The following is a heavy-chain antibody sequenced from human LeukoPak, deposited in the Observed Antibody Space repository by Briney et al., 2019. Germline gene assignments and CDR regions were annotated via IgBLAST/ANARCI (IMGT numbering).Heavy chain of an antibody. Sequence: PGASLRLPCAASALTFSCYWMSWITKAPGKGRDGEAHIKQDGSEKYYVDSVKGRFTISRDNAKNSLYLQMNSLRAEDTAVYYCARENVYGFWSGYYYYYYYMDVWGNGATVTVSS. D-gene: IGHD3-3*01. CDR1: ALTFSCYW. CDR2: IKQDGSEK. CDR3: ARENVYGFWSGYYYYYYYMDV. V-gene: IGHV3-7*01. J-gene: IGHJ6*03.